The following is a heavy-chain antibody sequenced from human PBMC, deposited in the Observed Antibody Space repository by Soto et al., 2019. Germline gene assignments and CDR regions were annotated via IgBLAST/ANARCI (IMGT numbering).Heavy chain of an antibody. Sequence: QVQVVQSGAEVKKPGASVKVSCKSSGYTFTGYYMHWVRQAPGQGLEWMGWINPNSGGINYAQKFQGRVTMTRDTSISTAYMELNRLTSDDTAVYYCARGTPAWAAGGHNGFDPWGQGTLVTVSS. D-gene: IGHD6-13*01. CDR3: ARGTPAWAAGGHNGFDP. CDR2: INPNSGGI. J-gene: IGHJ5*02. V-gene: IGHV1-2*02. CDR1: GYTFTGYY.